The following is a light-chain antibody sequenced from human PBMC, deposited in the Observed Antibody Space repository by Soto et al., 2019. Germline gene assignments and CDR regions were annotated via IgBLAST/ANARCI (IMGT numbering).Light chain of an antibody. CDR1: QGISSW. Sequence: ENQITHSRSSLSASVRDRVTITCRASQGISSWLAWYQKKPEKGPKSLIYAASSLQSGVPSRFSGSGSGTDFTLTISSLQPEDFATYYCQQYNSYPITFGQGTRLAI. CDR2: AAS. V-gene: IGKV1D-16*01. J-gene: IGKJ5*01. CDR3: QQYNSYPIT.